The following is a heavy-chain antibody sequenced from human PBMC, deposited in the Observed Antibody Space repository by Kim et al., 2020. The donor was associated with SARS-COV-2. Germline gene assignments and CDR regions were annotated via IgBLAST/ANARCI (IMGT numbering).Heavy chain of an antibody. J-gene: IGHJ6*02. V-gene: IGHV4-59*01. CDR3: ARDFPGYFGGYYYGMDV. D-gene: IGHD5-18*01. Sequence: LKSRVTISVDTSKNQFSLKLSSVTAADTAVYYCARDFPGYFGGYYYGMDVWGQGTTVTVSS.